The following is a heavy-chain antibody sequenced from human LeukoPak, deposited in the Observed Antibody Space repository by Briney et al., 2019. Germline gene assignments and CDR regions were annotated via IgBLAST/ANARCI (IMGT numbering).Heavy chain of an antibody. V-gene: IGHV3-7*01. CDR1: GFTFSSYW. J-gene: IGHJ4*02. Sequence: GGSLRLSCAASGFTFSSYWMSWVRQAPGNGLEWVADIKQDGGDKNYVVSVKGRFTISRDNAKNSLYLQMNSLRAEDTAVYYCAKSGGSYYDYWGQGTLVTVSS. CDR2: IKQDGGDK. D-gene: IGHD2-15*01. CDR3: AKSGGSYYDY.